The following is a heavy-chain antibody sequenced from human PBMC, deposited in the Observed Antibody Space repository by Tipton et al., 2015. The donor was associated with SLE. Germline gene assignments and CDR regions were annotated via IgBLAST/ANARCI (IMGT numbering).Heavy chain of an antibody. V-gene: IGHV4-59*01. CDR1: GGSISSYY. CDR3: ARAKGSAMVRGVIPNWYFDL. J-gene: IGHJ2*01. D-gene: IGHD3-10*01. CDR2: IYYSGST. Sequence: TLSLTCTVSGGSISSYYWSWIRQPPGKGLEWIGYIYYSGSTNYNPSLKSRVTISVDTSKNQFSPKLSSVTAADTAVYYCARAKGSAMVRGVIPNWYFDLWGRGTLVTVSS.